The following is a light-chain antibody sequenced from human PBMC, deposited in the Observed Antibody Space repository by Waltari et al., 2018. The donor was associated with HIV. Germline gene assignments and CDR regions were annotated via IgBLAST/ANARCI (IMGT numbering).Light chain of an antibody. Sequence: SYVLTQPPSVSLAPGETATIPCSGDNIGSSSVHLYQQKPGQAPVVVIYYDGDRPSGIPERCSGANSGNTATLTISRVEAGDEADYFCQLYHGATDQVVFGGGTKLTVL. CDR2: YDG. V-gene: IGLV3-21*04. CDR1: NIGSSS. CDR3: QLYHGATDQVV. J-gene: IGLJ2*01.